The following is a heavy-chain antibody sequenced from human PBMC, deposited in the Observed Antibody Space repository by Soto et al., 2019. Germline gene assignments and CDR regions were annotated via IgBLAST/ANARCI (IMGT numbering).Heavy chain of an antibody. CDR1: GFTFSSYA. CDR3: AKEYCSGGSCYSWVCDY. D-gene: IGHD2-15*01. J-gene: IGHJ4*02. V-gene: IGHV3-23*01. CDR2: ISGSGGST. Sequence: GGSLRLSCAASGFTFSSYAMSWVRQAPGKGLEWVSAISGSGGSTYYADSVKGRFTISRDNSKNTLYLQMNSLRAEDTAVYYCAKEYCSGGSCYSWVCDYWGQGTLVTVSS.